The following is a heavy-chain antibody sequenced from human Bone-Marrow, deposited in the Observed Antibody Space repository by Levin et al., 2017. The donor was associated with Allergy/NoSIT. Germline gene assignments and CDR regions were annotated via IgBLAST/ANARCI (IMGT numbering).Heavy chain of an antibody. CDR1: GFTFSSYA. CDR3: AKILATSATGF. J-gene: IGHJ4*02. V-gene: IGHV3-23*01. Sequence: SCAASGFTFSSYAMTWVRQAPGKGLEWVSAISDSGGGTYYADSVKGRFTISRDNSKNTLYLQMNSLRAEDTAVYYCAKILATSATGFWGQGTLVTVSS. CDR2: ISDSGGGT. D-gene: IGHD2-15*01.